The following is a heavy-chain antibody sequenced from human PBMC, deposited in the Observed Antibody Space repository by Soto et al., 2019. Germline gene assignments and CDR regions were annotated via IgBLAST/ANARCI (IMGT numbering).Heavy chain of an antibody. V-gene: IGHV3-23*01. CDR3: AKDIIAVAKVRSYGMDV. CDR2: ISGSGGST. Sequence: GGSLRLSCAASGFTFSSYAMSWVRQAPGKGLEWVSAISGSGGSTYYADSVKGRFTISRDNSKNTLYLQMNSLRAEDTAVYYCAKDIIAVAKVRSYGMDVWGQGTTVTVSS. CDR1: GFTFSSYA. D-gene: IGHD6-19*01. J-gene: IGHJ6*02.